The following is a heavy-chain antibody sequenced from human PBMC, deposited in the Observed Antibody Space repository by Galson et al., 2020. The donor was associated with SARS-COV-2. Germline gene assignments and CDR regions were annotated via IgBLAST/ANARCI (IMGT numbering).Heavy chain of an antibody. CDR2: ISPTGENT. V-gene: IGHV3-23*01. Sequence: GGSLRLSCVASGFTFSTFEMTWVRQAPGKGLEWISFISPTGENTYYADSVKGRFTTSRDNSKNTLYLQMSNLRADDTALYSCVKGGWLDYWGHGTQVTVSS. CDR1: GFTFSTFE. J-gene: IGHJ4*01. CDR3: VKGGWLDY. D-gene: IGHD6-19*01.